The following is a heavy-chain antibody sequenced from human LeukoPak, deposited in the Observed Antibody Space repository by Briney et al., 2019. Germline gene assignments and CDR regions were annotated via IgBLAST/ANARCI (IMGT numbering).Heavy chain of an antibody. D-gene: IGHD6-19*01. CDR2: IYYSGST. V-gene: IGHV4-59*01. Sequence: SETLSLTCTVSGGSISSYYWSWIRQPPGKGLEWIGYIYYSGSTNYNPSLKSRVTISVDTSKNQFSLKLSSVTAADMAVYYCARGFASGWYSRYDPWGQGTLVTVSS. CDR1: GGSISSYY. CDR3: ARGFASGWYSRYDP. J-gene: IGHJ5*02.